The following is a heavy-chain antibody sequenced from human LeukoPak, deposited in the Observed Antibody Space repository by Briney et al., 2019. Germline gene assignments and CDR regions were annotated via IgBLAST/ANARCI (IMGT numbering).Heavy chain of an antibody. CDR3: ARQEGMITFGGVISTRFDP. CDR2: IYYSGST. Sequence: SETLSLTCTVSGGSISSYYWSWIRQPPGKGLEWIGYIYYSGSTNYNPSLKSRVTISVDTSRNQFSLKLSSVTAADTAVYYCARQEGMITFGGVISTRFDPWGQGTLVIVSS. J-gene: IGHJ5*02. D-gene: IGHD3-16*02. V-gene: IGHV4-59*08. CDR1: GGSISSYY.